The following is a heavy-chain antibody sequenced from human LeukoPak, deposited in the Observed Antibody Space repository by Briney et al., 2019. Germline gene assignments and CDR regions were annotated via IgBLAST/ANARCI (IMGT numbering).Heavy chain of an antibody. Sequence: GGSLRISCAASGFTFSSYSMSWVRQAPGKGLEWVSYISSSSSTIYYADSVKGRFTISRDNAKNSLYLQMNSLRAEDTAVYYCARDGGSSGWYSEWFDPWGQGTLVTVSS. CDR3: ARDGGSSGWYSEWFDP. V-gene: IGHV3-48*01. CDR1: GFTFSSYS. D-gene: IGHD6-19*01. J-gene: IGHJ5*02. CDR2: ISSSSSTI.